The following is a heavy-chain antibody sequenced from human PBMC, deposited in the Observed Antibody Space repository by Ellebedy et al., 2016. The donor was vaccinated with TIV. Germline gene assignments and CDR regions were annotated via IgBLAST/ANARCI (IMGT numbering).Heavy chain of an antibody. CDR2: ITESGGNT. CDR1: GLTFSSHA. J-gene: IGHJ3*01. Sequence: PGGSLRLSCAASGLTFSSHAMSWVRQAPGKGLEWVSSITESGGNTYYADSVKGRFTISRDNSKDTLYLQMNSLRGEDTAIYYCARDPVGVGPAFDVWGQGTMVTVSS. V-gene: IGHV3-23*01. CDR3: ARDPVGVGPAFDV. D-gene: IGHD4-23*01.